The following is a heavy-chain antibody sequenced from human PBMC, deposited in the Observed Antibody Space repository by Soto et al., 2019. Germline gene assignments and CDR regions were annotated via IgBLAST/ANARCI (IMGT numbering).Heavy chain of an antibody. D-gene: IGHD6-13*01. V-gene: IGHV4-30-2*01. J-gene: IGHJ4*02. CDR3: ARGVSSRYTPFEY. CDR1: GGSISSGGYS. CDR2: IYHSGST. Sequence: PSETLSLTCAVSGGSISSGGYSWSWIRQPPGKGLEWIGDIYHSGSTYYNPSLKSRVTISVDKSKNQFSLKLTSVTAADTAVYYCARGVSSRYTPFEYWGQGMLVTVSS.